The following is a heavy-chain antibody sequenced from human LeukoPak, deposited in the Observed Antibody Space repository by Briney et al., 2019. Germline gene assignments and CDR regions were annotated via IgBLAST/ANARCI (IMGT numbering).Heavy chain of an antibody. CDR2: ILPVFGTS. J-gene: IGHJ6*03. CDR1: GGTYNNYA. D-gene: IGHD3-10*01. Sequence: SVKVSCKASGGTYNNYAITWVRQAPGQGLEWVGGILPVFGTSNYAQRFQGRVTITADESTGTTYMELSSLRSEDTAVYYCARDHRGFYYGSGNYYYLDVWGKGTTVTVSS. CDR3: ARDHRGFYYGSGNYYYLDV. V-gene: IGHV1-69*01.